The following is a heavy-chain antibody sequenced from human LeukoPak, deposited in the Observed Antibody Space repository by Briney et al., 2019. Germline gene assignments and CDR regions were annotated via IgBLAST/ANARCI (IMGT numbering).Heavy chain of an antibody. CDR1: GFTVSSNY. Sequence: GGSLRLSCAASGFTVSSNYMSWVRQAPGKGLEWVSVIYSGGSTYYADSVKGRFTISRDNSKNTLYLQMNSLRAEDTAVYYCAREYYYYGSGTFDYWGPGTLVTVSS. V-gene: IGHV3-53*01. D-gene: IGHD3-10*01. J-gene: IGHJ4*02. CDR3: AREYYYYGSGTFDY. CDR2: IYSGGST.